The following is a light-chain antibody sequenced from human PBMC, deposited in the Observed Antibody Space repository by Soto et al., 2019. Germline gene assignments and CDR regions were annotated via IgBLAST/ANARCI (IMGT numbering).Light chain of an antibody. CDR2: AAS. J-gene: IGKJ4*01. CDR1: QGISSW. V-gene: IGKV1-12*01. Sequence: DIQMTQSPSSVSASVGDRVTITCRASQGISSWVAWYQQKPGKAPNLLIYAASSLQSGVTSRFGGSGSGTECTLTVSNLQPEDFATYYWQQADTFPLTFGRGTKVEIK. CDR3: QQADTFPLT.